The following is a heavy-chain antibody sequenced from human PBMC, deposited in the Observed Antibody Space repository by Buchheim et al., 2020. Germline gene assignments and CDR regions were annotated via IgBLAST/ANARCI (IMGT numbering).Heavy chain of an antibody. D-gene: IGHD3-9*01. V-gene: IGHV3-48*02. CDR1: GYSFSSYG. Sequence: EVQLVESGGGLVQRGESLRLSCAASGYSFSSYGINWVRQAPGKGLEWVSYISGDSSMTWYADSVKGRFTISRDTAKNLVFLQMKSLRDEDTAVYFCARDRAGYCQTEWGQGT. CDR2: ISGDSSMT. CDR3: ARDRAGYCQTE. J-gene: IGHJ4*02.